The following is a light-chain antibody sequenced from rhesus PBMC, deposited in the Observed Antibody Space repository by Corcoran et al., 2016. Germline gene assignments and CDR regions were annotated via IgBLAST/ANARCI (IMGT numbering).Light chain of an antibody. Sequence: DIQMTQSPSSLSASVGDKVTITCRASQDISTYLNCYQQKPGEDTKRLIYAASSLETGVPSSFSGSGSWTYFALTISSMQPEEFATYYCLQYNSNPLTFGGGTKVEIK. CDR2: AAS. CDR1: QDISTY. CDR3: LQYNSNPLT. J-gene: IGKJ4*01. V-gene: IGKV1-43*02.